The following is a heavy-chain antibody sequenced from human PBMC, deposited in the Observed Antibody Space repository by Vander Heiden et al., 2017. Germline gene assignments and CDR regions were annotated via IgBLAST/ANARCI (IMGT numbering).Heavy chain of an antibody. CDR2: IYYSGST. D-gene: IGHD6-19*01. Sequence: QLQLQESGPGLVKPSETLSLTCTVSGGSISSSSYSWGWIRQPPGKGLEWIGSIYYSGSTYYNPSLKSRVTISVDTSKNQFSLKLSSVTAADTAVYYCARRSGGWYPFDYWGQGTLVTVSS. J-gene: IGHJ4*02. CDR1: GGSISSSSYS. CDR3: ARRSGGWYPFDY. V-gene: IGHV4-39*01.